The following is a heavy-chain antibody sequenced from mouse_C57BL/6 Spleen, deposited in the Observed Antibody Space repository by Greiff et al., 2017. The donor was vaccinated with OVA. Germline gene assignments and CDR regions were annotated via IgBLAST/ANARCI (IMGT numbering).Heavy chain of an antibody. V-gene: IGHV2-9*01. D-gene: IGHD2-4*01. CDR2: IWGGGST. CDR1: GFSLTSYG. Sequence: VQGVESGPGLVAPSQSLSITCTVSGFSLTSYGVDWVRQPPGKGLEWLGVIWGGGSTNYNSALMSRLSSSKDNSKSQVFLKMNSLQTDDTAMYYGAKQVYDYDERDYAMDYWGQGTSVTVSS. CDR3: AKQVYDYDERDYAMDY. J-gene: IGHJ4*01.